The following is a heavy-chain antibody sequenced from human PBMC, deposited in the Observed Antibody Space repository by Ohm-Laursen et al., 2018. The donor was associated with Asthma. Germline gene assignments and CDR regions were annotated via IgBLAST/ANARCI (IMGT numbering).Heavy chain of an antibody. CDR1: GGSISSSNW. J-gene: IGHJ4*02. CDR2: IYHSGST. V-gene: IGHV4-4*02. Sequence: SDTLSLTCAVSGGSISSSNWWSWVRQPPGKGLEWIGEIYHSGSTYYNPSLKSRVTISVDTSKNQFSLKLSSVTAADTAVYYCARENYYDSSGFDYWGQGTLVTVSS. D-gene: IGHD3-22*01. CDR3: ARENYYDSSGFDY.